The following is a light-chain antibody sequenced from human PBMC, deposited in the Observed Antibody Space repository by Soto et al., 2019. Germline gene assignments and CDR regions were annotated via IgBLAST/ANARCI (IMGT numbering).Light chain of an antibody. J-gene: IGLJ1*01. CDR3: SSYTSSSLLYV. CDR1: SSDVGGYNY. V-gene: IGLV2-14*01. CDR2: EVS. Sequence: ALTQPASVSGSPGQSITISCTGTSSDVGGYNYVSWYQQHPGKAPKLMIYEVSNRPSGVSNRFSGSKSGNTASLTISGLQAEDEADYYCSSYTSSSLLYVFGTGTKVTAL.